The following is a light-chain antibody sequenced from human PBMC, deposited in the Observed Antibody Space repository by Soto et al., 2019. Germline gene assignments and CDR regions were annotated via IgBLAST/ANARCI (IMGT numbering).Light chain of an antibody. CDR1: QRITRW. V-gene: IGKV1-5*01. CDR2: DAT. Sequence: DIQMTQSPSTLSASVGDRVTITCRASQRITRWLAWYQQKPGRAPKLLMYDATSLESGAPSRFSGNGSGTEFSLTISSLQPDDFGTYYCQQYNSYSLTFGGGTKVEIK. CDR3: QQYNSYSLT. J-gene: IGKJ4*01.